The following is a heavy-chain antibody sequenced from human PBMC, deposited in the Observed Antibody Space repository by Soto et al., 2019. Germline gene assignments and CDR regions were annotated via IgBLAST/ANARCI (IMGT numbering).Heavy chain of an antibody. CDR3: ARDEDCWSGYSLMTTVTEK. D-gene: IGHD3-3*01. Sequence: PGGSLRLSCAASGFTFSSYSMNWVRQAPGKGLEWVSYISSSSSTIYYADSVKGRFTISRDNAKNSLYLQMNSLRAEDTAVYYCARDEDCWSGYSLMTTVTEKWGQGTLVTVSS. CDR1: GFTFSSYS. CDR2: ISSSSSTI. V-gene: IGHV3-48*01. J-gene: IGHJ4*02.